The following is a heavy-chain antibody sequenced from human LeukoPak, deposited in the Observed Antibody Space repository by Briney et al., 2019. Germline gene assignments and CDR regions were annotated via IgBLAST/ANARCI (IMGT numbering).Heavy chain of an antibody. V-gene: IGHV5-51*01. Sequence: GESLKISCKGSGYSFTTYWIGWVRQMPGKGLEWMGIIFPGDSDTRYSPSFQGLVAISADKSISTAYLQWSSLKASDTAMYYCARQESSVWYNCWGQGTLVTVSS. CDR2: IFPGDSDT. D-gene: IGHD6-19*01. CDR1: GYSFTTYW. J-gene: IGHJ4*02. CDR3: ARQESSVWYNC.